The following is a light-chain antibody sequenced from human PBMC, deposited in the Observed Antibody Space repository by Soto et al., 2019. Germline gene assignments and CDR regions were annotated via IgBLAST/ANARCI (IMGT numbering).Light chain of an antibody. J-gene: IGKJ1*01. CDR2: DTS. V-gene: IGKV3-20*01. CDR1: QSVTSNY. Sequence: EIVLTQSPGTLSLSPCERATLSCRASQSVTSNYLAWYQQKPGQAPGLLIYDTSTRASGVPDRFSGSGSGTEFTLTISRLEPEDFAVYYCQQYGTSPQTFGQGTKVDIK. CDR3: QQYGTSPQT.